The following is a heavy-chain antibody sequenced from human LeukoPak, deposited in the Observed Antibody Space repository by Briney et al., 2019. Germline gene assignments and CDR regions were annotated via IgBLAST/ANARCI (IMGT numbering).Heavy chain of an antibody. J-gene: IGHJ4*02. D-gene: IGHD3-10*01. V-gene: IGHV3-30*03. CDR2: ISYDGSNK. CDR3: ARRAKGWFGELALDY. CDR1: GFTVSSNY. Sequence: GGSLRLSCAASGFTVSSNYMSWVRQAPGKGLEWVAVISYDGSNKYYADSVKGRFTISRDNSKNTLYLQMNSLRAEDTAVYYCARRAKGWFGELALDYWGQGTLVTVSS.